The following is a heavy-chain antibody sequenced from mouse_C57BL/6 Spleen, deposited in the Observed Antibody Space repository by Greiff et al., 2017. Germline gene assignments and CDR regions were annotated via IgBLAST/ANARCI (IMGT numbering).Heavy chain of an antibody. CDR2: IDPSDSYT. D-gene: IGHD3-2*02. Sequence: QVQLQQPGAELVMPGASVKLSCKASGYTFTSYWMHWVKQRPGQGLEWIGVIDPSDSYTNYNQKFKGKSTLTVDKSSSTAYMQLSSLTSADSAVYYCARRLRLKRFDYWGQGTTLTVSS. CDR3: ARRLRLKRFDY. J-gene: IGHJ2*01. CDR1: GYTFTSYW. V-gene: IGHV1-69*01.